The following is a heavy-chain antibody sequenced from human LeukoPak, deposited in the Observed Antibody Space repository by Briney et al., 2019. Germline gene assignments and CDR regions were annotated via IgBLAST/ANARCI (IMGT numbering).Heavy chain of an antibody. CDR2: ISAYYGNT. Sequence: ASVKVSCKASGYTFTSYGINWVRQAPGQGLEWMGWISAYYGNTNYAQKLQGRVTMTTDTSTSTAYMELRSLRSDDTAVYYCARDDALVATGSFDYWGQGTLVTVSS. D-gene: IGHD5-12*01. J-gene: IGHJ4*02. CDR3: ARDDALVATGSFDY. CDR1: GYTFTSYG. V-gene: IGHV1-18*01.